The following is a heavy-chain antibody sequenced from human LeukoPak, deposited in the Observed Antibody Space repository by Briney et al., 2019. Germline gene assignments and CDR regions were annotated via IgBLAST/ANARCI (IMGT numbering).Heavy chain of an antibody. D-gene: IGHD2-8*01. Sequence: GGSLRLSCAASGFTVSSNYMSWVRQAPGKGLEWVANIKQDGSEKYYVDSVKGRFTISRDNAKNSLYLQMNSLRAEDTAVYYCARTLMGAFDIWGQGTMVTVSS. CDR1: GFTVSSNY. J-gene: IGHJ3*02. CDR3: ARTLMGAFDI. V-gene: IGHV3-7*01. CDR2: IKQDGSEK.